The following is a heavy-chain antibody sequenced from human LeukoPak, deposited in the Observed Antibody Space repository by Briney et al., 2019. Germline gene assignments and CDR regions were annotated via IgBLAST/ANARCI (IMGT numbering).Heavy chain of an antibody. CDR2: IIPIFGTA. D-gene: IGHD5-18*01. J-gene: IGHJ5*02. CDR1: GGTFSSYA. Sequence: SVKVSCKASGGTFSSYAISWVRQAPGQGLEWMGGIIPIFGTANYAQKFQGRVTITADESTSTAYMELSSLRSEDTAVYYCARDSYGFHGWFDPWGQGTLVTVSS. CDR3: ARDSYGFHGWFDP. V-gene: IGHV1-69*13.